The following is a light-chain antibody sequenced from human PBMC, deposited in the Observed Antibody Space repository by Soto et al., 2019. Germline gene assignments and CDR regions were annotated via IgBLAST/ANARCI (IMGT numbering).Light chain of an antibody. CDR3: QSYDTGLSGVV. CDR1: SSNIGAGYD. Sequence: QSVLTQPPSVSGAPGQRVTISCTGSSSNIGAGYDVHWYLQLPGTAPKLLIYGNSNRPSGVPDRFSGSKSGTSASLAITGLQDEDEAAYYCQSYDTGLSGVVFRGGTKLTV. CDR2: GNS. J-gene: IGLJ2*01. V-gene: IGLV1-40*01.